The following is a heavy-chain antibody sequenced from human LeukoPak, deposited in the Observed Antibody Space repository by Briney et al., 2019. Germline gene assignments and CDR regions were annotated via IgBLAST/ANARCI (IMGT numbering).Heavy chain of an antibody. V-gene: IGHV4-39*02. CDR1: ISFSSYL. Sequence: ISFSSYLMSGIRQPPGRGLKWVGSIYYRGSTYYNPSLKSRVTISVDTSKNKFSLQLNSLTAADTAVYYCGRDWGYNRKSNWFDPGGQGTLVTVP. J-gene: IGHJ5*02. CDR2: IYYRGST. D-gene: IGHD1-14*01. CDR3: GRDWGYNRKSNWFDP.